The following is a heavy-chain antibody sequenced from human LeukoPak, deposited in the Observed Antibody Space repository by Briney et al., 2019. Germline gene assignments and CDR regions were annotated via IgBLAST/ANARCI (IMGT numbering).Heavy chain of an antibody. V-gene: IGHV4-59*01. D-gene: IGHD5-18*01. Sequence: AETQSLTCTFSGRSLTGNHRTWPRQPPGKGVDGIGYIYHSGRTNYNPSLKSRGTISVDTSKDHFSLKLTAVAAADTAVYYCARCAAMDDDYFDYWGQGTLVTVSS. J-gene: IGHJ4*02. CDR2: IYHSGRT. CDR1: GRSLTGNH. CDR3: ARCAAMDDDYFDY.